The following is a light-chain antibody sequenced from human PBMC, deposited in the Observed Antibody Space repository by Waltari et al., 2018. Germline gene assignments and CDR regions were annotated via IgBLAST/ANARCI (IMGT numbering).Light chain of an antibody. V-gene: IGLV1-44*01. CDR3: AAWDDSLNGVV. Sequence: QSVLTQPPPASGNPGQRVTISCSGSSPNIGRNTVNWYQQLPGTAPKLLIYSNNQRPSGVPDRFSGSKSGTSASLAISGLQSEDEADYYCAAWDDSLNGVVFGGGTKLTVL. CDR1: SPNIGRNT. CDR2: SNN. J-gene: IGLJ2*01.